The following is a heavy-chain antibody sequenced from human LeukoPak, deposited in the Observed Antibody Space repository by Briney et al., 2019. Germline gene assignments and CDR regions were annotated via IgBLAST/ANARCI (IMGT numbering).Heavy chain of an antibody. J-gene: IGHJ4*02. V-gene: IGHV1-69*05. CDR3: ARSDYDFWSGYYSRGISLDY. CDR1: GGSFSNYA. D-gene: IGHD3-3*01. Sequence: SVKVSCKASGGSFSNYAFSWVRQAPGQGLEWMGGIIPIFGTANYAQKFQGRVTITTDESTSTAYMELSSLRSEDTAVYYCARSDYDFWSGYYSRGISLDYWGQGTLVTVSS. CDR2: IIPIFGTA.